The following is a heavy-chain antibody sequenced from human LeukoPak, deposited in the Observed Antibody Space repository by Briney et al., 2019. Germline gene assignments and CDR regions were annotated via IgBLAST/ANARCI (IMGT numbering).Heavy chain of an antibody. CDR3: ARDLGVSDYFDY. D-gene: IGHD2-21*01. V-gene: IGHV1-3*01. CDR2: INAGNGNT. J-gene: IGHJ4*02. CDR1: GYTFTSYA. Sequence: ASVKVSCKASGYTFTSYAMHWVRQAPGQRLEWMGWINAGNGNTKYSQKFQGRVTITRDTSASTAYMELSSLRSEDTAVYYCARDLGVSDYFDYWGQGTLVTVSS.